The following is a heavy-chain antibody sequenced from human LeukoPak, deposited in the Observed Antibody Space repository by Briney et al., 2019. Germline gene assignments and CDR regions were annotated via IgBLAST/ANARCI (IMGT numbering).Heavy chain of an antibody. Sequence: ASVKVSCKASGYTFTGYYMHWVRQAPGQGLEWMGWISPNSGGTNYAQKLQGRVTMTTDTSTSTAYMELRSLRSDDTAVYYCARACYYDSSGYYCPFDYWGQGTLVTVSS. V-gene: IGHV1-2*02. CDR3: ARACYYDSSGYYCPFDY. D-gene: IGHD3-22*01. CDR2: ISPNSGGT. CDR1: GYTFTGYY. J-gene: IGHJ4*02.